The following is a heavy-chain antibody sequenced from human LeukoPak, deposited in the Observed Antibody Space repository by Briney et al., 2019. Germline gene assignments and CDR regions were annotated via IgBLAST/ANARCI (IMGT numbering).Heavy chain of an antibody. J-gene: IGHJ6*02. V-gene: IGHV3-7*01. Sequence: GGSLRLSCAASGFTFSSYWMSWVRQAPGKGLEWVANIKQDGSEKYYVDSVKGRFTISRDNAKNSLYLQMNSLRAEDTAVYYCARRGLMTTFAYGMDVWGQGTTVTVSS. CDR2: IKQDGSEK. CDR1: GFTFSSYW. D-gene: IGHD3-16*01. CDR3: ARRGLMTTFAYGMDV.